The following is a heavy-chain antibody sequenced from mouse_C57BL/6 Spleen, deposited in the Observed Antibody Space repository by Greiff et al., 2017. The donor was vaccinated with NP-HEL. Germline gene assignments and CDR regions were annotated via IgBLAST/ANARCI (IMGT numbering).Heavy chain of an antibody. CDR3: ARDGSSPFDY. D-gene: IGHD1-1*01. CDR2: INYDGSST. J-gene: IGHJ2*01. Sequence: EVQRVESEGGLVQPGSSMKLSCTASGFTFSDYYMAWVRQVPEKGLEWVANINYDGSSTYYLDSLKSRFIISRDNAKNILYLQMSSLKSEDTATYYCARDGSSPFDYWGQGTTLTVSS. CDR1: GFTFSDYY. V-gene: IGHV5-16*01.